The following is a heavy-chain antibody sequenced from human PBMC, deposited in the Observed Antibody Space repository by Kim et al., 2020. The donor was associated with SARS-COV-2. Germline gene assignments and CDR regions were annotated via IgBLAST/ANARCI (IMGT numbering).Heavy chain of an antibody. Sequence: GGSLRLSCAASGFTFSGSAMHWVRQASGKGLEWVGRIRSKAYSYATAYAASVKGRFTISRDDSKNTAYLQMSSLKTEDTAVYYFASVPGRTLAFWDAFDIWGLGTMVTVSS. CDR1: GFTFSGSA. D-gene: IGHD1-1*01. CDR2: IRSKAYSYAT. CDR3: ASVPGRTLAFWDAFDI. V-gene: IGHV3-73*01. J-gene: IGHJ3*02.